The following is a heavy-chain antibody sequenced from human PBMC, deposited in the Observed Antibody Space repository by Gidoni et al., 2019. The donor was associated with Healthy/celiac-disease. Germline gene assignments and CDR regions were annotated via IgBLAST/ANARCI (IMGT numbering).Heavy chain of an antibody. Sequence: QLHLQESGPGLVKPSATLSLPCTVSGGPISSSSYYRGWIRQPPGKGLGWIGSIYYSGSTYYNPSLKSRVTISVDTSKNQFSLKLSSVTAADTAVYYCSGYSSGWYGGAIDFDYWGQGTLVTVSS. J-gene: IGHJ4*02. CDR2: IYYSGST. CDR1: GGPISSSSYY. V-gene: IGHV4-39*01. D-gene: IGHD6-19*01. CDR3: SGYSSGWYGGAIDFDY.